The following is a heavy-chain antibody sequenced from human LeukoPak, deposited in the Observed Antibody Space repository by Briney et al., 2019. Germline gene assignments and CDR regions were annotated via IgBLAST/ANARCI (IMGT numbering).Heavy chain of an antibody. D-gene: IGHD5-18*01. CDR2: IKQDGSEK. CDR3: AREADTATDY. V-gene: IGHV3-7*01. CDR1: GFTFNDYG. J-gene: IGHJ4*02. Sequence: GGSLRLSCAASGFTFNDYGMSWVRQAPGKGLEWVANIKQDGSEKYYVDSVKGRFMISRDNAKNSLYLQMNSLRAEDTAVYYCAREADTATDYRAQGTLVTVSS.